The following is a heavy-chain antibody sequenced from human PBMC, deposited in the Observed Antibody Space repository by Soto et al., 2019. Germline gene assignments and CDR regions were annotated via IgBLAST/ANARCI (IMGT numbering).Heavy chain of an antibody. Sequence: ASVKVSCKASGYTFTGYYMHWVRQAPGQGLEWMGWINPNSGGTNYAQKFQGRVTMTRDTSISTAYMELSRLRSDDTAVYYCARDPVAVAGTYYYYYYGMDVWGQGTTVTVSS. D-gene: IGHD6-19*01. CDR2: INPNSGGT. V-gene: IGHV1-2*02. CDR1: GYTFTGYY. J-gene: IGHJ6*02. CDR3: ARDPVAVAGTYYYYYYGMDV.